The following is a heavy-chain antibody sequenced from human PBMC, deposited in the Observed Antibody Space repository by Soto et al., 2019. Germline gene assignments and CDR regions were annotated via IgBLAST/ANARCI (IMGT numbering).Heavy chain of an antibody. Sequence: TLSLTCTVSGGSISSSSYYWGWIRQPPGKGLEWIGSIYYSGSTYYNPSLKSRVTISVDTSKNQFSLKLSSVTAADTAVYYCARDGSRDGYNLGYFDYWGQG. J-gene: IGHJ4*02. CDR1: GGSISSSSYY. V-gene: IGHV4-39*07. D-gene: IGHD5-12*01. CDR3: ARDGSRDGYNLGYFDY. CDR2: IYYSGST.